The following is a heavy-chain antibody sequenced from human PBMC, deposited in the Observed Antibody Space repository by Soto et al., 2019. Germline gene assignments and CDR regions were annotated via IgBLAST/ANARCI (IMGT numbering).Heavy chain of an antibody. V-gene: IGHV3-21*02. D-gene: IGHD3-3*01. CDR1: GFTFSNFS. CDR2: ISSSSSYI. CDR3: ARDGGNYDFCSGYMFDP. J-gene: IGHJ5*02. Sequence: EVQLVESGGGLVKPGGSLRLSCAASGFTFSNFSMNWARQAPGKGLEWVSSISSSSSYIYYAESLKGRFTISRDNAKKSVYLQIDSLRDEDSAVYYCARDGGNYDFCSGYMFDPWGQGTLVTVSS.